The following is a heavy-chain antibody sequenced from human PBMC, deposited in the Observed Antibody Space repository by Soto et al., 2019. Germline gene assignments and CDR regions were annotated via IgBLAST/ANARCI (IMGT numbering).Heavy chain of an antibody. CDR1: GGTFSSYA. CDR3: ARLIVPAAIPYYYYYYGMDV. D-gene: IGHD2-2*01. Sequence: QVQLVQSGAEVKKPGSSGKVSCKASGGTFSSYAISWVRQAPGQGLEWMGGIIPIFGTANYAQKFQGRVTITAEESTSTAYMELSSLRSEDTAVYYCARLIVPAAIPYYYYYYGMDVWGQGTTVTVSS. J-gene: IGHJ6*02. CDR2: IIPIFGTA. V-gene: IGHV1-69*01.